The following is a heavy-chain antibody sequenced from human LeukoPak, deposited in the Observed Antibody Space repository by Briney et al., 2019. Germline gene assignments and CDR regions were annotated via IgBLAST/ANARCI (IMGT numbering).Heavy chain of an antibody. Sequence: GESLKISCKGSGYSFTSCWIGWVRQMPGKGLEWMGIIYPGDSDTRYSLSFQGQVTISADKSISTAYLQWSSLKASDTAMYYCARRGLGDDFWSGYHYYYYMDVWGKGTTVTVSS. CDR3: ARRGLGDDFWSGYHYYYYMDV. CDR2: IYPGDSDT. V-gene: IGHV5-51*01. D-gene: IGHD3-3*01. J-gene: IGHJ6*03. CDR1: GYSFTSCW.